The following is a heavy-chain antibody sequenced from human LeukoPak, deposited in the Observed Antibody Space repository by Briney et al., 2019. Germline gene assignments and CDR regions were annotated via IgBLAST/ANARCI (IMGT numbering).Heavy chain of an antibody. CDR2: ISSSSSSYI. D-gene: IGHD3-16*01. V-gene: IGHV3-21*01. J-gene: IGHJ6*04. CDR1: GFTFSSYS. Sequence: GGSLRLSCAASGFTFSSYSMNWVRQAPGKGLEWVSSISSSSSSYIYYADSVKGRFTISRDNAKNSLYLQMNSLRAEDTAVYYCARDRRGLCGRGGYYYYGMDVWGKGTTVTVSS. CDR3: ARDRRGLCGRGGYYYYGMDV.